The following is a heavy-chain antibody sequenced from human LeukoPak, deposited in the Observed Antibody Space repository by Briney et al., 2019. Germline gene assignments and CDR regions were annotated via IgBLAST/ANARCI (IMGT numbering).Heavy chain of an antibody. CDR3: AKGPAVVINYFDY. J-gene: IGHJ4*02. CDR1: GFTFSSYG. CDR2: ISYDGSNK. V-gene: IGHV3-30*18. D-gene: IGHD3-22*01. Sequence: PGRSLRLSCAASGFTFSSYGMHWVRQAPGKGLEWVAVISYDGSNKYYADSVKGRFTISRDNSRNTLYLQMNSLRAEDTAVYYCAKGPAVVINYFDYWGQGTLVTVSS.